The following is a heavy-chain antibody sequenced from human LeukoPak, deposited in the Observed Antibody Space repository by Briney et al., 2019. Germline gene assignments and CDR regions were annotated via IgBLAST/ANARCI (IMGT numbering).Heavy chain of an antibody. J-gene: IGHJ4*02. D-gene: IGHD5-18*01. CDR3: ARGSDTAMVLFYYFDY. Sequence: PGGSLRLSGAASGFTFSSYTMNWVRQAPGKGLEWVSSISSSSSYIYYADSVKGRFTISRDNAKNSLYLQMNTLRAEDTAVYYCARGSDTAMVLFYYFDYWGQGTLVTVSS. CDR1: GFTFSSYT. V-gene: IGHV3-21*01. CDR2: ISSSSSYI.